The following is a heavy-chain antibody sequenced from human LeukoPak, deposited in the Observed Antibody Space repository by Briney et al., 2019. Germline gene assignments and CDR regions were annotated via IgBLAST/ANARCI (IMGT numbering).Heavy chain of an antibody. Sequence: PGGSLRLSCSASGFSFRSYSMHWVRQAPGEGLEWVALISFDGSDTYYAASVQGRFTISRDNSNNRLFLEMTSPRAEDTAVYYCARGSMGGYGHYYGMDVWGQGTTVTVSS. V-gene: IGHV3-30*07. D-gene: IGHD5-12*01. CDR2: ISFDGSDT. CDR1: GFSFRSYS. J-gene: IGHJ6*02. CDR3: ARGSMGGYGHYYGMDV.